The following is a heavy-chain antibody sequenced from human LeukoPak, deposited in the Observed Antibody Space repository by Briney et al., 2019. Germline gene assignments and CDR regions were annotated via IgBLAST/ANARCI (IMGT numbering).Heavy chain of an antibody. D-gene: IGHD3-22*01. CDR1: GFPFTSYA. J-gene: IGHJ4*02. CDR3: AVGDYYYDTRFDY. Sequence: ASVKVSCKASGFPFTSYAIHWVRQAPGQRLEWMGWVNADNSNTKYSQEFQGRVTITRDTSASTAYMDLNSLRSEDMAVYYCAVGDYYYDTRFDYWGQGTLVTVSS. V-gene: IGHV1-3*03. CDR2: VNADNSNT.